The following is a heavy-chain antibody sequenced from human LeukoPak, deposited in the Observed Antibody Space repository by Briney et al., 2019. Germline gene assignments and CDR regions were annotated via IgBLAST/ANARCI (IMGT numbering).Heavy chain of an antibody. CDR2: FSAYNGNT. D-gene: IGHD3-10*01. Sequence: GASVKVSCKASGYTFTSYGISWVRQAPGQGLEWMGWFSAYNGNTNYAQKLQGRVTMTTDTSTSTAYMELRSLRSDATAVYYWARERGITMVRGVMFYYGMDVWGQGTMVTVSS. V-gene: IGHV1-18*01. CDR3: ARERGITMVRGVMFYYGMDV. CDR1: GYTFTSYG. J-gene: IGHJ6*02.